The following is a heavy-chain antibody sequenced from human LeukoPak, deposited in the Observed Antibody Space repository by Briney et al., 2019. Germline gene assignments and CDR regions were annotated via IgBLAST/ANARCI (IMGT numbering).Heavy chain of an antibody. V-gene: IGHV1-18*01. D-gene: IGHD3-3*01. CDR2: ISAYNGNT. J-gene: IGHJ5*02. CDR3: ARAIRFFEWLLLPRDDNWFDG. CDR1: GYTFTTYG. Sequence: ASVKVSCKASGYTFTTYGISWVRQSPGQGLEGMGWISAYNGNTNCAQKLQGRVTMTTYTSTSTAYMELRGLRSDDTAVYFCARAIRFFEWLLLPRDDNWFDGWGQGTLVTVSS.